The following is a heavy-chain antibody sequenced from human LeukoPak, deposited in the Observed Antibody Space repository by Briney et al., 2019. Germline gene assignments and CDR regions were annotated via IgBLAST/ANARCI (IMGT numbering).Heavy chain of an antibody. Sequence: GGSLRLSCTASGFTFSDYGMHWVRQPPGKGLEWVAIIWYDGSNKTYEDSVKGRFTISRDNSKNTLYLQMNSLRAEDTAVYYCVRDRALDYWGQGTLVTVSS. CDR2: IWYDGSNK. V-gene: IGHV3-33*01. J-gene: IGHJ4*02. CDR1: GFTFSDYG. D-gene: IGHD3-16*02. CDR3: VRDRALDY.